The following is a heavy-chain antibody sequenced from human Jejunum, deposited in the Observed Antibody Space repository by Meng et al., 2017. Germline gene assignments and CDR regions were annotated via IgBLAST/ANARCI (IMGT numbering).Heavy chain of an antibody. V-gene: IGHV1-2*06. J-gene: IGHJ4*02. CDR2: INPDNGVT. Sequence: QLHMVKSGAGVKKPGASVNVSCKTSGDTFIGYYMHWVRQAPGQGLEWMGRINPDNGVTNSAQRFQGRVTMTRDTSITTAYMELNRLTSGDTAFYYCARGGRDDYNVPHYWGQGTLVTVSS. CDR1: GDTFIGYY. CDR3: ARGGRDDYNVPHY. D-gene: IGHD5-24*01.